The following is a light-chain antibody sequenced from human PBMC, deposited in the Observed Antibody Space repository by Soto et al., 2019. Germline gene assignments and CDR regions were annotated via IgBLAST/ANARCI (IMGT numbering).Light chain of an antibody. J-gene: IGKJ5*01. Sequence: EIVLTQSPGTLSLSPGERATLSCRASQSVSNNYLAWYQQKPGQAPRLLIYGASNRATGIPDRFGGSGSGTDFTLTISRLEPEDFAVYYCQQYGSSPKVTCGQGTRREIK. CDR1: QSVSNNY. V-gene: IGKV3-20*01. CDR3: QQYGSSPKVT. CDR2: GAS.